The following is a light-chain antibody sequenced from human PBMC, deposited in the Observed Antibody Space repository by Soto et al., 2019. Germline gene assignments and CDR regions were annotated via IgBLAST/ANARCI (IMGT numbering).Light chain of an antibody. CDR2: GAS. V-gene: IGKV3-20*01. J-gene: IGKJ1*01. CDR1: QSIRDSY. Sequence: EIVLTQSPGTLSLSAGERATLSCRASQSIRDSYLAWYQQKPGQAPRLLIYGASIRLTGIPDRLSGSGSGTDFTFTISRLEPEDFAVYYCQQYGDSPRTFGQGTKLEIK. CDR3: QQYGDSPRT.